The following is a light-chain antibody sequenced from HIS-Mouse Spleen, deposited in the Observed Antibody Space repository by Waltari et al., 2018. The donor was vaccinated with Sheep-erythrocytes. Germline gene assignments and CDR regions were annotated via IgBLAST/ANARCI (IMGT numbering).Light chain of an antibody. CDR1: PSVSSSY. Sequence: EIVLTQSPGTLSLSPGERATLSCMASPSVSSSYLAWYQQKPGQAPRLLIYGASSRATGIPDRFSGSGSGTDFTLTISRLEPEDFAVYYCQQYGSSLRTFGQGTKVEIK. J-gene: IGKJ1*01. CDR3: QQYGSSLRT. CDR2: GAS. V-gene: IGKV3-20*01.